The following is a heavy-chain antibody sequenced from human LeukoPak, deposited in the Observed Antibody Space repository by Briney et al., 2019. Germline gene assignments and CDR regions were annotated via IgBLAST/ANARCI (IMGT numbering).Heavy chain of an antibody. CDR3: ARGLRYFDWLSQYGDFDY. V-gene: IGHV3-7*01. J-gene: IGHJ4*02. D-gene: IGHD3-9*01. CDR2: IKQDGSEK. CDR1: GFTFSSYE. Sequence: GGSLRLSCAASGFTFSSYEMNWVRQAPGKGLEWVANIKQDGSEKYYVDSVKGRFTISRDNAKNSLYLQMNSLRAEDTAVYYCARGLRYFDWLSQYGDFDYWGQGTLVTVSS.